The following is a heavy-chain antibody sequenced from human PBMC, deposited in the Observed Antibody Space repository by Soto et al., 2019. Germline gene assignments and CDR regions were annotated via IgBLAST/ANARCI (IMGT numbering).Heavy chain of an antibody. J-gene: IGHJ5*02. CDR1: GYPFSKYG. D-gene: IGHD5-12*01. CDR3: ATSYDSGLDP. CDR2: IKPDNGDT. Sequence: QLQLVQSGAEVERPGASVRVSCKAYGYPFSKYGISWIRQAPGQGLEWMGWIKPDNGDTNYAQKFQGRVTMTTDTSSNTAYIELRSLRSDDTAVYYCATSYDSGLDPWGQGTLVSVSS. V-gene: IGHV1-18*04.